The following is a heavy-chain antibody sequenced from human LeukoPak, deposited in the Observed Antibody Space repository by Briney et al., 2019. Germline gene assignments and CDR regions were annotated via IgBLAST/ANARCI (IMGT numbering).Heavy chain of an antibody. CDR2: INPNSGGT. CDR3: ARVAYYDSSGYLNWFDP. J-gene: IGHJ5*02. D-gene: IGHD3-22*01. Sequence: GASVKVSCKASGYTFTGYYMHWVRQAPGQGLEWMGWINPNSGGTNYAQKFQGRVTMTRDTSISTAYMELSRLRSDDTAVYYCARVAYYDSSGYLNWFDPWGQGTLVTVSS. CDR1: GYTFTGYY. V-gene: IGHV1-2*02.